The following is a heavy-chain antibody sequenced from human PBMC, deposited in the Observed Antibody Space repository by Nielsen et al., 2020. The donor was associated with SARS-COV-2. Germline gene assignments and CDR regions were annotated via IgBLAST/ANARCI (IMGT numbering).Heavy chain of an antibody. D-gene: IGHD1-20*01. V-gene: IGHV1-18*01. CDR3: ARDRDTVRARTNWNDYDY. CDR2: ISGYSGNT. CDR1: GYTFTSFG. J-gene: IGHJ4*02. Sequence: ASVKVSCKASGYTFTSFGISWVRQAPGQGLEWMGWISGYSGNTNYAHKFQGRVTVTTDTSTSTVYLELRSLRSDGTAVYYCARDRDTVRARTNWNDYDYWGQGTLVTVSS.